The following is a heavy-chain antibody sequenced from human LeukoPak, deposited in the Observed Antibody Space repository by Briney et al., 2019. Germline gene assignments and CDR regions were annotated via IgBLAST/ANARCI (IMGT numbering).Heavy chain of an antibody. V-gene: IGHV4-59*01. Sequence: SETLSLTCTVSGGSISSYYWSWIRQPPGKGLEWIGYIYDSGSTNYNPSLKSRVTMSIDTSKNQFSLKLSSVTAADTAVYYCAKGYSHPDCWGQGTLVTVSS. CDR2: IYDSGST. CDR3: AKGYSHPDC. CDR1: GGSISSYY. D-gene: IGHD5-18*01. J-gene: IGHJ4*02.